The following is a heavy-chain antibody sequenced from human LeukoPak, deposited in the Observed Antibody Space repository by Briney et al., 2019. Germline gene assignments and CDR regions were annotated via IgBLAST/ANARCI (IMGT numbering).Heavy chain of an antibody. J-gene: IGHJ4*02. CDR2: IYHSGKT. CDR1: GGSITFTKYY. CDR3: ASLRIAAPRYFDY. Sequence: SETLSLTCTVSGGSITFTKYYWGWIRQPPGKGLEWIATIYHSGKTYYNPSLKSRVTISVDTSKNQFSLKLSSVTAADTAVYYCASLRIAAPRYFDYWSQGTLVTVSS. D-gene: IGHD6-6*01. V-gene: IGHV4-39*07.